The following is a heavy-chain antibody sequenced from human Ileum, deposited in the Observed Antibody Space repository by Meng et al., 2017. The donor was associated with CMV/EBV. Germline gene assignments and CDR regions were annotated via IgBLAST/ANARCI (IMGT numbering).Heavy chain of an antibody. CDR1: GFSLSTSGVG. D-gene: IGHD6-6*01. J-gene: IGHJ5*02. CDR3: ARTQLVYNWFDP. V-gene: IGHV2-5*01. Sequence: CTFSGFSLSTSGVGVGWIRQPPGKALEWLALIYWNDDKRYSPSLKSRLTITKDTSKNQVVLTMTNMDPVDTATYYCARTQLVYNWFDPWGQGTLVTVSS. CDR2: IYWNDDK.